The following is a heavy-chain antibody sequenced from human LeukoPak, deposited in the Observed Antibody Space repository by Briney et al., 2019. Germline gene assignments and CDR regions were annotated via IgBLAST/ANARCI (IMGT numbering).Heavy chain of an antibody. CDR1: GGSFNSYY. CDR3: ARMTAGGFDI. J-gene: IGHJ3*02. CDR2: INHSGST. D-gene: IGHD2-8*02. V-gene: IGHV4-34*01. Sequence: PSETLPLTCAVYGGSFNSYYCSWIRQPPGKGLEWIGEINHSGSTNYNPSLKSRVTTSVDTSKNQFSLKLSSVTAADTAVYYCARMTAGGFDIWGRGTMVTVSS.